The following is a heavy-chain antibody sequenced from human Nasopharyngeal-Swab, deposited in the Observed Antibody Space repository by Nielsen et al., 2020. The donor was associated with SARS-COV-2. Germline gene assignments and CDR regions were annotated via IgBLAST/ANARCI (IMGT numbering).Heavy chain of an antibody. CDR3: ATHPRGQLDPFDY. V-gene: IGHV4-39*01. D-gene: IGHD6-13*01. CDR1: GGSISSSSYY. CDR2: IHYSGST. Sequence: SETLSLTFTVSGGSISSSSYYWGWIRQPPGKGLEWIGSIHYSGSTNYNPSLKSRVTISKDTSKNQFSLNLNSVTAADTAVYYCATHPRGQLDPFDYWGQGSLVTVSS. J-gene: IGHJ4*02.